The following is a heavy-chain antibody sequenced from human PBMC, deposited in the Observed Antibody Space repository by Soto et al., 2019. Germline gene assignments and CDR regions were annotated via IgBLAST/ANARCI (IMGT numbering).Heavy chain of an antibody. D-gene: IGHD6-13*01. CDR1: GYSFTSYW. Sequence: GESLKISCKGSGYSFTSYWIGWVRQMPGKGLEWMGIIYPGDSDTRYSPSFQGQVTISADKSISTAYLQWSSLKASDTAMYYCARRGSWSRGYHYYYMDVWGKGTTVTVSS. J-gene: IGHJ6*03. V-gene: IGHV5-51*01. CDR3: ARRGSWSRGYHYYYMDV. CDR2: IYPGDSDT.